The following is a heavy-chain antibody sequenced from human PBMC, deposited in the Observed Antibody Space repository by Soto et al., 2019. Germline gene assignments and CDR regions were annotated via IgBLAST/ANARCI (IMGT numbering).Heavy chain of an antibody. CDR2: IPQDGVDG. J-gene: IGHJ6*02. Sequence: PGGSLRLSCEVCGFTFSMYSISWVRQSPWKGLEWVAKIPQDGVDGHYADSVKGRFIISRDNGKNSLHLQLNNLRAEDTAVYYCARDHLTLTAHHFFYGSDVWGRGATVTVSS. CDR1: GFTFSMYS. CDR3: ARDHLTLTAHHFFYGSDV. V-gene: IGHV3-7*03.